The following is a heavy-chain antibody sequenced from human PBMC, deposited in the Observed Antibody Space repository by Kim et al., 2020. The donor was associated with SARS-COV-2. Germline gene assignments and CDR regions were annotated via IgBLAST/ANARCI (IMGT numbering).Heavy chain of an antibody. CDR1: GYTFTSYD. CDR3: ARGLMSYDSSGYMSDDY. D-gene: IGHD3-22*01. J-gene: IGHJ4*02. V-gene: IGHV1-8*01. Sequence: ASVKVSCKASGYTFTSYDINWVRQATGQGLEWMGWMNPNSGNTGYAQKFQGRVTMTRNTSISTAYMELSSLRSEDTAVYYCARGLMSYDSSGYMSDDYWGQGTLVTVSS. CDR2: MNPNSGNT.